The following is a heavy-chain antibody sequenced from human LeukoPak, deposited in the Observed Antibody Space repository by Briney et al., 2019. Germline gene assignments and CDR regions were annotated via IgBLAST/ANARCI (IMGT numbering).Heavy chain of an antibody. D-gene: IGHD6-6*01. CDR3: AKGIEARFYYGMDV. CDR1: GFTFSSYA. J-gene: IGHJ6*02. Sequence: PGGSLRLSCAASGFTFSSYAMSWVRQAPGKGLEWVSAISGSGGSTSYADSVKGRFTISRDNSKNTLYLQMNSLRAEDTAVYYCAKGIEARFYYGMDVWGQGTTVTVSS. V-gene: IGHV3-23*01. CDR2: ISGSGGST.